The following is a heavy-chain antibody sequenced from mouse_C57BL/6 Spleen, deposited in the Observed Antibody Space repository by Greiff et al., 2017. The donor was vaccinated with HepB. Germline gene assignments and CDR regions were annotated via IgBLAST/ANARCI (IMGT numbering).Heavy chain of an antibody. J-gene: IGHJ4*01. Sequence: QVHVKQPGAELVRPGSSVKLSCKASGYTFTSYWMHWVKQRPIQGLEWIGNIDPSDSETHYNQKFKDKATLTVDKSSSTAYMQLSSLTSEDSAVYYCARSYGYAMDYWGQGTSVTVSS. V-gene: IGHV1-52*01. CDR2: IDPSDSET. CDR3: ARSYGYAMDY. CDR1: GYTFTSYW. D-gene: IGHD1-1*01.